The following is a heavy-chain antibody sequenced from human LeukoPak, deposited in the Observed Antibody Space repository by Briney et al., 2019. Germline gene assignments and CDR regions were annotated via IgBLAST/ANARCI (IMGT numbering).Heavy chain of an antibody. V-gene: IGHV1-2*02. CDR2: INPNSGGT. D-gene: IGHD6-13*01. CDR1: GYTFTGYY. CDR3: ARDRQQLVRASYYYYGMDV. Sequence: ASVKVSCKASGYTFTGYYMHWVRQAPGQRLEWMGWINPNSGGTNYAQKFQGRVTMTRDTSISTAYMELSRLRSDDTAVYYCARDRQQLVRASYYYYGMDVWGQGTTVTVSS. J-gene: IGHJ6*02.